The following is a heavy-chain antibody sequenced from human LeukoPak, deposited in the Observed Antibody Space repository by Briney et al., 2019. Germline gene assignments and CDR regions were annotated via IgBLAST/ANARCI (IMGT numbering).Heavy chain of an antibody. CDR3: ARDFYLDYDVLTGYYDQ. CDR2: ISSSSTYI. D-gene: IGHD3-9*01. Sequence: GGSLRLSCSASGFSFSSYSMTWVRQAPGKGLEWVSCISSSSTYIYFADSVKGRFTISRDNSKNSLYLQMNSLRAEDTAVYSCARDFYLDYDVLTGYYDQWGRGTLVTVSS. CDR1: GFSFSSYS. V-gene: IGHV3-21*01. J-gene: IGHJ4*02.